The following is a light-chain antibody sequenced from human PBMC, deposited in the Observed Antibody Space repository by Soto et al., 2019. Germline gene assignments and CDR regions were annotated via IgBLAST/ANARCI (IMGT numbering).Light chain of an antibody. CDR2: EAS. J-gene: IGKJ1*01. V-gene: IGKV1-27*01. Sequence: DIQRTQSPSSLSASVGDRVTITCRASQGIRHYLAWYQQKPGKVPKLLIYEASNLQSGVPSRFSGSGSGTEFTLTITSLQSEDFAVYYCQQYNDWLWTFGQGTKVDIK. CDR3: QQYNDWLWT. CDR1: QGIRHY.